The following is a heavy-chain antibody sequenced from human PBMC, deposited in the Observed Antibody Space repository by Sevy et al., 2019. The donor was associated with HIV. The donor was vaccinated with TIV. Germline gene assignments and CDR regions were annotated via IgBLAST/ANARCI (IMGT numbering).Heavy chain of an antibody. CDR3: VRGDREWGITRYYFDY. CDR1: GFFFNTYN. D-gene: IGHD3-10*01. V-gene: IGHV3-21*01. Sequence: GGSLRLSCATSGFFFNTYNMNWVRQAPGKGLEWVSSISRSSSYINYADSVKGRFTSSRDNAENSQFLQMNSLSAEDTAVYYCVRGDREWGITRYYFDYWGQGTLVTVSS. CDR2: ISRSSSYI. J-gene: IGHJ4*02.